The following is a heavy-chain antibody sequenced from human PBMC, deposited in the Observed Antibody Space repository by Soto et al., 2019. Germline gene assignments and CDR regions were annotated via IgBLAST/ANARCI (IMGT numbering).Heavy chain of an antibody. V-gene: IGHV1-69*13. CDR1: GGTFSSYA. CDR2: IIPIFGTA. J-gene: IGHJ6*02. D-gene: IGHD6-19*01. Sequence: SVKVSCKASGGTFSSYAISRVRQAPGQGLEWMGGIIPIFGTAKYAQEFQGRVTITADESTSTAYMELSSLRSEDTAVYYCARGDPGIAVAGTYYYYGMDVWGQ. CDR3: ARGDPGIAVAGTYYYYGMDV.